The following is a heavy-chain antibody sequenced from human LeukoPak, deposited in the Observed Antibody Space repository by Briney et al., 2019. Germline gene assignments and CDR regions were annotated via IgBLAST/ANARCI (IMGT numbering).Heavy chain of an antibody. D-gene: IGHD4-23*01. CDR1: GYTFTSDD. CDR3: ARETRDWFDP. Sequence: ASVKVSCNASGYTFTSDDINWVRQAPGQGLEWMGWMNPNSGNTGYAQKFQGRVTMTRNTSISTAYMELSSLRSEDTAVYYCARETRDWFDPWGQGTLVTVSS. J-gene: IGHJ5*02. CDR2: MNPNSGNT. V-gene: IGHV1-8*01.